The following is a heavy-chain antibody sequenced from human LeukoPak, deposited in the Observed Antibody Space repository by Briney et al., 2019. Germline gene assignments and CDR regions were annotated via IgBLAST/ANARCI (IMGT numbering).Heavy chain of an antibody. CDR1: GGSFSGYY. CDR2: INHSGST. V-gene: IGHV4-34*01. D-gene: IGHD5-18*01. CDR3: ARGAALVTDKYFDY. Sequence: PSETLSLTCAVYGGSFSGYYWSWIRQPPGKGLEWIGEINHSGSTNYNPSLKSRVTISVDTSKNQFSLKLTSVTAADTAMYYCARGAALVTDKYFDYWGHGTLVTVSS. J-gene: IGHJ4*01.